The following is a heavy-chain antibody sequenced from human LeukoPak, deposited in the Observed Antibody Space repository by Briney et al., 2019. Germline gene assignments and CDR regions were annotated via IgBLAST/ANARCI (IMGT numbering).Heavy chain of an antibody. CDR2: ISSSSSYI. CDR3: AREVAVIGFDY. D-gene: IGHD6-19*01. J-gene: IGHJ4*02. Sequence: GGSLRLSCAASGFIFSRYNMNWVRQAPGKGLEWVSSISSSSSYIYYADSVKGRFTISRDNAKNSLYLQMNSLRAEGTAVYYCAREVAVIGFDYWGQGTLVTVSS. V-gene: IGHV3-21*01. CDR1: GFIFSRYN.